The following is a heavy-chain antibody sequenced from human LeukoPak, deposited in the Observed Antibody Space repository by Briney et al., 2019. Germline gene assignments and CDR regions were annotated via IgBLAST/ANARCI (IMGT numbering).Heavy chain of an antibody. CDR2: ISGSGGST. Sequence: GGSLRLSCAASGFTFSSYAVSWVRQAPGKGLEWVSAISGSGGSTYYADSVKGRFTISRDNSKNTLYLQMNSLRAEDTAVYYCAKVCAYYYDSSGYFFDYWGQGTLDTVSS. D-gene: IGHD3-22*01. CDR3: AKVCAYYYDSSGYFFDY. J-gene: IGHJ4*02. V-gene: IGHV3-23*01. CDR1: GFTFSSYA.